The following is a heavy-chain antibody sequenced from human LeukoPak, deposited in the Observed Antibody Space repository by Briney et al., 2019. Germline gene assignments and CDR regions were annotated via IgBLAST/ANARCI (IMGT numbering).Heavy chain of an antibody. CDR1: GFTFSSYA. Sequence: GGSLRLSCAASGFTFSSYAMHWVRQAPGKGLEWVAVISYDGSNKYYADSVKGRFTISRDNSKNTLYLQMNSLRAEDTAVYYCAREFIGISSGWHPYNWFDPRGQGTLVTVSS. D-gene: IGHD6-19*01. CDR3: AREFIGISSGWHPYNWFDP. J-gene: IGHJ5*02. V-gene: IGHV3-30*04. CDR2: ISYDGSNK.